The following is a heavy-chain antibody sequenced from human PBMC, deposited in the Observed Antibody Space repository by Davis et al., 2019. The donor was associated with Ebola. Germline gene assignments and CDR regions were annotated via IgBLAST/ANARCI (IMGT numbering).Heavy chain of an antibody. CDR1: GGSISSSSYY. J-gene: IGHJ4*02. CDR2: IYYSGST. V-gene: IGHV4-39*07. Sequence: MPSETLSLTCTVSGGSISSSSYYWGWIRQPPGKGLEWIGSIYYSGSTYYNPSLKSRVTISVDTSKNLFSLKLTSVTAADTAVYYCARWGRYSGYDFDYWGQGTLVTVSS. D-gene: IGHD5-12*01. CDR3: ARWGRYSGYDFDY.